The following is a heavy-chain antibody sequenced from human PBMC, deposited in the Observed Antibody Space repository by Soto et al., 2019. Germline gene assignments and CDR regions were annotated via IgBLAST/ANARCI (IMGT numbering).Heavy chain of an antibody. D-gene: IGHD5-12*01. CDR1: GFSFGAYA. Sequence: QVQLVESGGGVAQPGKSVRLSCAASGFSFGAYAMLWVRQAPGKGLGWVADIWEDGSRKYYRDSVKGRFTISRDNSKNTLILQMDRLRLEDTAVYSCAKFREDLVLLVALDSWGQGTRVTVSS. V-gene: IGHV3-33*03. CDR2: IWEDGSRK. CDR3: AKFREDLVLLVALDS. J-gene: IGHJ4*02.